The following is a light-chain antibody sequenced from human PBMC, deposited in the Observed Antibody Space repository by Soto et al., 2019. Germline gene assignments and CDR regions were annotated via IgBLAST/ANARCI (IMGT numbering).Light chain of an antibody. J-gene: IGKJ4*01. CDR1: QNVLYSSNNKNQ. Sequence: DIVMTQSPDSLAVSLGERATINCKSSQNVLYSSNNKNQLAWYQQKPGQPPKLLIYWASTRESGVPDRFSGSGSGTDFILTISSLQAEDVAVYYCQQYYRPPITFGGGVKVEIK. V-gene: IGKV4-1*01. CDR2: WAS. CDR3: QQYYRPPIT.